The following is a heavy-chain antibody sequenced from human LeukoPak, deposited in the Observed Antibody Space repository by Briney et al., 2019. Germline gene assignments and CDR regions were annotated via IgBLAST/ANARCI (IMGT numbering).Heavy chain of an antibody. J-gene: IGHJ4*02. CDR1: GYSIRSGYY. V-gene: IGHV4-38-2*02. CDR2: IYHSGST. D-gene: IGHD3-10*01. Sequence: SETLSLTCTVSGYSIRSGYYWGWIRQPPGKGLEWIGSIYHSGSTYYNPSLKSRVTISVDTSKNQFSLKLSSVTAADTAVYYCASFIMVRGHDYWGQGTLVTVSS. CDR3: ASFIMVRGHDY.